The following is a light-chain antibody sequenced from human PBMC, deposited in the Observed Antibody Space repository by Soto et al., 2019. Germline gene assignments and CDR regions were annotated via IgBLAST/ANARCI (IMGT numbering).Light chain of an antibody. CDR1: QSITSSY. CDR3: QQYGSSVTWT. J-gene: IGKJ1*01. Sequence: EVVLTQSPGTVSLSPGERATLSCRASQSITSSYIAWYQQKPGQAPRLLIYAASSRATGIPDRFSGSGSGTDFTLRNSRLEPEDFAVYYCQQYGSSVTWTFGQGTKVEIK. V-gene: IGKV3-20*01. CDR2: AAS.